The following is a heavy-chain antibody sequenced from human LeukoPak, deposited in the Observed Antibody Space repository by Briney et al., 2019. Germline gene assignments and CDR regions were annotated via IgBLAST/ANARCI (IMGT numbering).Heavy chain of an antibody. CDR3: ASIDSSGYYDAFDI. D-gene: IGHD3-22*01. CDR1: SGSISSSSYY. J-gene: IGHJ3*02. Sequence: SETLSLTCTVSSGSISSSSYYWGWIRQPPGKGLEWIGSIYYSGSTYYNPSLKSRVTISVDTSKNQFSLKLSSVTAADTAVYYCASIDSSGYYDAFDIWGQGTMVTVSS. V-gene: IGHV4-39*01. CDR2: IYYSGST.